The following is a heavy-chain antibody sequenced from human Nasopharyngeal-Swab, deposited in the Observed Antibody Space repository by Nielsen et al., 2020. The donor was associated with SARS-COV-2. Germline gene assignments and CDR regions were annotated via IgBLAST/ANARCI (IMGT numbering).Heavy chain of an antibody. J-gene: IGHJ5*02. CDR3: ARDQGEWLRFGGFDP. Sequence: SCAISRDSVSSNSAAWNWIRQSPSRGLEWLGRTYYRSKWYNDYAVSVKSRITINPDTSKNQFSLQLNSVTPEDTAVYYCARDQGEWLRFGGFDPWGQGTLVTVSS. D-gene: IGHD5-12*01. CDR1: RDSVSSNSAA. CDR2: TYYRSKWYN. V-gene: IGHV6-1*01.